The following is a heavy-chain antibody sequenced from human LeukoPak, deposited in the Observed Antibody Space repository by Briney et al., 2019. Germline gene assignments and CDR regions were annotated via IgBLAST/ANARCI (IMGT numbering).Heavy chain of an antibody. CDR1: GGSISSTSYY. CDR3: ARHKGDDFWSGYCFDI. D-gene: IGHD3-3*01. J-gene: IGHJ3*02. V-gene: IGHV4-39*01. CDR2: IYYSGST. Sequence: SETLSLTCTVSGGSISSTSYYWGWIRQPPGKGLEWIGNIYYSGSTYYNPSLKSRVTISVDTSKDQFSLKLSSVTAADTAVYYCARHKGDDFWSGYCFDIWGQGTMVTVSS.